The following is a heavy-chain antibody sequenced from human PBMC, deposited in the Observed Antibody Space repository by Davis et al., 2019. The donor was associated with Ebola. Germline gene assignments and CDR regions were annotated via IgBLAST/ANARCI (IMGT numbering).Heavy chain of an antibody. CDR3: ARGPSIANFDY. CDR1: GGSISDSLYY. J-gene: IGHJ4*02. CDR2: VYNSEST. D-gene: IGHD6-6*01. V-gene: IGHV4-39*01. Sequence: MPSETLSLTCTVSGGSISDSLYYWGWIRQPPEKGLEWIGSVYNSESTKYNPSLKSRVTISVDTSKNQFSLKLSSVTAADTAVYYCARGPSIANFDYWGQGTLVTVSS.